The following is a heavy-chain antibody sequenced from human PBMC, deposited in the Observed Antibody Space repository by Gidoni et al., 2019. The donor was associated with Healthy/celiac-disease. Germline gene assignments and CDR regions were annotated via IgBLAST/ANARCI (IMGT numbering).Heavy chain of an antibody. CDR3: ARVSPYSGSHTPWFDP. D-gene: IGHD1-26*01. CDR1: GGTFSSYT. CDR2: IIPILGIA. J-gene: IGHJ5*02. V-gene: IGHV1-69*02. Sequence: QVQLVQSGAEVTKPGSSVKVSCTASGGTFSSYTISWVRQAPGQGLEWMGRIIPILGIANYAQKFQGRVTITADKSTSTAYMELSSLRSEDTAVYYWARVSPYSGSHTPWFDPWGQGTLVTVSS.